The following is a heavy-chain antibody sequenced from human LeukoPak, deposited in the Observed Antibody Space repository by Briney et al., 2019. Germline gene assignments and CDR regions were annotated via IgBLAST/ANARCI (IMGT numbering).Heavy chain of an antibody. CDR2: ISGAGGGT. V-gene: IGHV3-23*01. CDR1: GFTFSNYA. D-gene: IGHD3-10*01. J-gene: IGHJ4*02. Sequence: PGGSLRLSCAASGFTFSNYAMSWVRQAPGKGLKWVSAISGAGGGTYYADSVKGRFTISRDNSKNTLYLQMNSLRAEDAAVYYCANDYRSGSFHDFWGQGTLVTVSS. CDR3: ANDYRSGSFHDF.